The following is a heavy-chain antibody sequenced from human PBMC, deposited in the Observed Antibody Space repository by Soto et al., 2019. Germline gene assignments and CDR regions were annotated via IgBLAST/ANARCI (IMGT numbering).Heavy chain of an antibody. V-gene: IGHV1-18*01. Sequence: GASVKASCKASGYTFSSYSISWVRQAPGQGLEWMGWISAYNGNTNYGQKLQGRVTMTTDTSTNTAYMELRSLRSDDTAVYYCARDKITGLFDYWGQGALVTVSS. D-gene: IGHD2-8*02. J-gene: IGHJ4*02. CDR3: ARDKITGLFDY. CDR2: ISAYNGNT. CDR1: GYTFSSYS.